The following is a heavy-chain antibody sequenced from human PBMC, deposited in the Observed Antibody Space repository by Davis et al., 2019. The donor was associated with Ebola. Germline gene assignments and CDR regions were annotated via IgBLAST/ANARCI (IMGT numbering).Heavy chain of an antibody. J-gene: IGHJ4*02. D-gene: IGHD2-15*01. CDR1: GFTFSSYA. CDR2: ISGSGGST. Sequence: ESLKISCAASGFTFSSYAMSWVRQAPGKGLEWVSAISGSGGSTYYADSVKGRFTISRDNSKNTLYLQMNSLRAEDTAVYYCAKDLGSGDYWGQGTLVTVSS. V-gene: IGHV3-23*01. CDR3: AKDLGSGDY.